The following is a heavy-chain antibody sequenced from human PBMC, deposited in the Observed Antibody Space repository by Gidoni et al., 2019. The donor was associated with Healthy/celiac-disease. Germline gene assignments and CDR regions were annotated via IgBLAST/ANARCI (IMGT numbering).Heavy chain of an antibody. CDR3: ARVGRRIPYYYYGMDV. D-gene: IGHD2-2*02. J-gene: IGHJ6*02. CDR2: INPNSGGT. V-gene: IGHV1-2*02. Sequence: QVQLVQSGAEVKKPGASVKVSCKASGYTFTGYYMHWVRQAPGQGLEWMGWINPNSGGTNDAQKFQGRVTMTRDTSISTAYMELSRLRSDDTAVYYCARVGRRIPYYYYGMDVWGQGTTVTVSS. CDR1: GYTFTGYY.